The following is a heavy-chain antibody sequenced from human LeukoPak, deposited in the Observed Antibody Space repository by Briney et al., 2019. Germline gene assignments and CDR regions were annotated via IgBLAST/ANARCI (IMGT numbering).Heavy chain of an antibody. D-gene: IGHD6-13*01. J-gene: IGHJ4*02. Sequence: PSETLSLTCTVSGGSISSSSYYWGWIRQPPGKGLEWIGSIYYSGSTYYNPSLKSRVTISVDTSKNQFSLKLSSVTAADTAVYYCARSPAAGTFIFDYWGQGTLVTVSS. CDR1: GGSISSSSYY. CDR2: IYYSGST. V-gene: IGHV4-39*01. CDR3: ARSPAAGTFIFDY.